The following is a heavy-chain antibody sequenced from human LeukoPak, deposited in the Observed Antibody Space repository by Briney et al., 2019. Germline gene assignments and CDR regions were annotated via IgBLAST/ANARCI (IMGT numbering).Heavy chain of an antibody. CDR3: ARRIYDSSGSTRGNWFDP. V-gene: IGHV4-59*12. J-gene: IGHJ5*02. CDR2: IYYSGTT. CDR1: GGSISSYY. Sequence: SETLSLTCTVSGGSISSYYWSWIRQPPGKGLEWIGYIYYSGTTNYNPSLKSRVTISVDTSKNQFSLKLSSVTAADTAVYYCARRIYDSSGSTRGNWFDPWGQGTLVTVSS. D-gene: IGHD3-22*01.